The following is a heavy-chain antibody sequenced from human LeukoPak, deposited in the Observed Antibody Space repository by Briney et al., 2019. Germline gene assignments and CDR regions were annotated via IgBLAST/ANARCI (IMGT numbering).Heavy chain of an antibody. Sequence: SETLSLTCTVSGGSISSYYWSWIRQPPGKGLEWIGYIYYSGSTNYNPSLKSRVTISVDTSKNQFSLKLSSVTAADTAVYYCARNSKKAPPYYYYMDVWGKGTRSPSP. CDR1: GGSISSYY. D-gene: IGHD5-18*01. J-gene: IGHJ6*03. CDR3: ARNSKKAPPYYYYMDV. V-gene: IGHV4-59*01. CDR2: IYYSGST.